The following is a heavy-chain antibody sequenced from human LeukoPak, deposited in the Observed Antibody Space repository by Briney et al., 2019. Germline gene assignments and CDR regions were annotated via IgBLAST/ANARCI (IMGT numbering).Heavy chain of an antibody. V-gene: IGHV4-59*01. J-gene: IGHJ4*02. CDR1: GGSLRSYY. D-gene: IGHD3-9*01. CDR2: ISDNGST. CDR3: AGYNYNFLTGFYGMTPFAPALDY. Sequence: PSETLSLTCTVSGGSLRSYYWSWIRQPPGKGLEWIGYISDNGSTGHNPSLKSRVTISTDTSKNHFSLRLSSVTAADTAVYFCAGYNYNFLTGFYGMTPFAPALDYWGQGIRVTVSS.